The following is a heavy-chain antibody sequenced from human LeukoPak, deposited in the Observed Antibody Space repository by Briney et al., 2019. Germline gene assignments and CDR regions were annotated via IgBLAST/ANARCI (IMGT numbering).Heavy chain of an antibody. V-gene: IGHV1-18*01. CDR3: XXXXYXSGWYGYYYYYMDV. Sequence: ASVKVSCKASGYTFTTYNINWVRQAPGQGLEWMGWISAYNGNTNYAQKLQGRVTMTTDTSTSTAYMELRSLRSDDTAVYYFXXXXYXSGWYGYYYYYMDVWGKGTTVTISS. D-gene: IGHD6-19*01. J-gene: IGHJ6*03. CDR1: GYTFTTYN. CDR2: ISAYNGNT.